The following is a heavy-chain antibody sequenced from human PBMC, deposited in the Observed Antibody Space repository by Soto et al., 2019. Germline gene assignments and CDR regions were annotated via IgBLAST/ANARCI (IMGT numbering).Heavy chain of an antibody. J-gene: IGHJ6*02. V-gene: IGHV1-18*01. Sequence: ASVKVSCKASGYTFTSYGISWVRQAPGQGLEWMGWISAYNGNTSYAQKLQGRVTMTTDTSTSTAYMELRSLRSDDTAVYYCARDLSSNYYYYGMDVWGQGTTVTVSS. D-gene: IGHD3-10*02. CDR1: GYTFTSYG. CDR3: ARDLSSNYYYYGMDV. CDR2: ISAYNGNT.